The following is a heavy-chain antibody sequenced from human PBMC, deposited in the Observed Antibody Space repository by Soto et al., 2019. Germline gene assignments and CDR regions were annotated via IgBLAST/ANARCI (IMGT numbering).Heavy chain of an antibody. D-gene: IGHD3-22*01. CDR2: IYYSGST. J-gene: IGHJ3*02. CDR3: ARDPYYYGSVLVFDI. CDR1: GGSISSGDYY. Sequence: SETLSLTCTVSGGSISSGDYYWSWIRQPPGKGLEWIGYIYYSGSTYYNPSLKSRVTISVDTSKNQFSLKLSSVTAADTAVYYCARDPYYYGSVLVFDIWGQGTMVTVSS. V-gene: IGHV4-30-4*01.